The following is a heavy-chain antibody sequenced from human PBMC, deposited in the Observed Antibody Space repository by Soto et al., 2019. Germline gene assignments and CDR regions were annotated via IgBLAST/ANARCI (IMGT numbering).Heavy chain of an antibody. CDR3: ARVSLEWFNKYYYYGMDV. CDR1: GYTLTDLS. J-gene: IGHJ6*02. D-gene: IGHD3-3*01. V-gene: IGHV1-24*01. CDR2: FDPEDGET. Sequence: ASVKVSCKVSGYTLTDLSMQWVRQAPGKGLEWMGGFDPEDGETIYAQKFQGRVTMTEDTATDTAYMELSSLRSEDTAVYYCARVSLEWFNKYYYYGMDVWGQGTTVTVAS.